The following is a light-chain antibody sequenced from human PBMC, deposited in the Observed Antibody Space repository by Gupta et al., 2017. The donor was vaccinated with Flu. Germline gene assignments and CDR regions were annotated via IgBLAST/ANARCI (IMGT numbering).Light chain of an antibody. Sequence: EIVMTQFPDPLAVSLGGRATFNCKSSQNVLYDSTNTNHLALYQHKPGQPPILLIYWASTRKSGVPDRFSGSGSATDFTLTISGLQAEDVSVYYCLQYYWTPYSFGQGTKLEIK. J-gene: IGKJ2*03. CDR2: WAS. CDR1: QNVLYDSTNTNH. CDR3: LQYYWTPYS. V-gene: IGKV4-1*01.